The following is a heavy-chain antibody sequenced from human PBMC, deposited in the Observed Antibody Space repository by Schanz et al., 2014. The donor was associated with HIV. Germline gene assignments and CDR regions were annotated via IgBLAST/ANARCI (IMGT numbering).Heavy chain of an antibody. CDR2: INPTNGKT. CDR1: GYSFTGYY. J-gene: IGHJ4*02. D-gene: IGHD2-21*01. V-gene: IGHV1-2*02. Sequence: QVQLVQSGAEVEKPGASAKVSCKASGYSFTGYYIHWVRQAPGQGLEWMGWINPTNGKTYYTQKFRGRVTMSRDAXXNTASXXXXXXXXXXXXVYYCAXNXFQMLPFXYWGQGTLVTVSS. CDR3: AXNXFQMLPFXY.